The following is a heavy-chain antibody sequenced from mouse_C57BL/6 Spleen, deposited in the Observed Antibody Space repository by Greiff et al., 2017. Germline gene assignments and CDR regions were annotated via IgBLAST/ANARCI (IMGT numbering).Heavy chain of an antibody. CDR3: ARGLYFDV. V-gene: IGHV5-17*01. CDR2: ISSGSSTI. J-gene: IGHJ1*03. Sequence: EVKLMESGGGLVKPGGSLKLSCAASGFTFSDYGMHWVRQAPEKGLEWVAYISSGSSTIYYADTVKGRFTISRDNAKNTLFLQMTSLRSEDTAMYYCARGLYFDVWGTGTTVTVSS. CDR1: GFTFSDYG.